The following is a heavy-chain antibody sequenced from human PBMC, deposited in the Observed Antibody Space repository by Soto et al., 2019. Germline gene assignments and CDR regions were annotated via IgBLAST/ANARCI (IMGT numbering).Heavy chain of an antibody. D-gene: IGHD2-2*01. Sequence: PVGSLRLSCAASGFTFSSYAMSWVRQAPGKGLEWVSAISGSGGSTYYADSVKGRFTISRDNSKNTLYLQMNSLRAEDTAVYYCAKDSVVVKLYYFDYWGQGTLVTVSS. CDR1: GFTFSSYA. CDR2: ISGSGGST. CDR3: AKDSVVVKLYYFDY. J-gene: IGHJ4*02. V-gene: IGHV3-23*01.